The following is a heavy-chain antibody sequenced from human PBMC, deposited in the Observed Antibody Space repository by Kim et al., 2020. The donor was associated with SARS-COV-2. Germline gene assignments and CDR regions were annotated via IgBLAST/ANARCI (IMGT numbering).Heavy chain of an antibody. V-gene: IGHV4-34*01. J-gene: IGHJ5*02. Sequence: NPSHKSQVTISVDTSKNQFYLKLNTVTAADTAVYYCAKTYSSSGYNWFDPWGQGTLVTVSS. D-gene: IGHD6-13*01. CDR3: AKTYSSSGYNWFDP.